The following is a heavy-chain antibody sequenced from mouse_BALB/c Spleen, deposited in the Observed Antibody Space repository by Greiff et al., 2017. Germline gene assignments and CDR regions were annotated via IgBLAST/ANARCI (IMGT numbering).Heavy chain of an antibody. V-gene: IGHV1-4*01. Sequence: QVQLQQSGAELARPGASVKMSCKASGYTFTSYTMHWVKQRPGQGLEWIGYINPSSGYTNYNQKFKDKATLTADKSSSTAYMQLSSLTSEDSAVYYCARGATATPSYAMDYWGQGTSVTVSS. CDR3: ARGATATPSYAMDY. CDR1: GYTFTSYT. D-gene: IGHD1-2*01. CDR2: INPSSGYT. J-gene: IGHJ4*01.